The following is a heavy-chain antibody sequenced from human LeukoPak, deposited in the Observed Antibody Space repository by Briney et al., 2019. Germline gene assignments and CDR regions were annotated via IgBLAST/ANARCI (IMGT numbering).Heavy chain of an antibody. CDR3: AKDLGSGSYVRPLYYYYGMDV. CDR1: RFTFSSYA. CDR2: ISGRGGST. D-gene: IGHD3-10*01. J-gene: IGHJ6*02. V-gene: IGHV3-23*01. Sequence: GGSQRLPCAVSRFTFSSYAMSWVRQAPGKGLEWGSAISGRGGSTYCADSVKGRYPISRDNPKNTLYLQMNSLRAEDTAVYYCAKDLGSGSYVRPLYYYYGMDVWGQGTTVTVSS.